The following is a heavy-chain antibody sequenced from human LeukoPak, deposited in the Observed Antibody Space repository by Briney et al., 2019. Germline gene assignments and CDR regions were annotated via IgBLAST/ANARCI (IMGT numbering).Heavy chain of an antibody. J-gene: IGHJ4*02. V-gene: IGHV3-30*02. CDR2: IRYNGSNK. CDR3: ANPHSTAAAGTWYFDY. CDR1: GFTFSSYG. D-gene: IGHD6-13*01. Sequence: GGSLRLSCAASGFTFSSYGMHWVRQAPGKGLEWVAFIRYNGSNKYYADSVKGRFTISRDNSKNTLYLQMNSLRAEDTAVYYCANPHSTAAAGTWYFDYWGQGTLVTVSS.